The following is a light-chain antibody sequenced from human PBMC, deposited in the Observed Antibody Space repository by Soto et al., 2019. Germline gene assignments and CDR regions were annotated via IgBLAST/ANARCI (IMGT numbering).Light chain of an antibody. CDR2: KAS. V-gene: IGKV1-5*03. CDR3: QQYNSYSGLT. J-gene: IGKJ4*01. Sequence: DIQMTQSPSTLSASVGDRVTITCRASQSISSWLAWYQQKPGKAPKLLIYKASSLESGVPSRFSGSGSGTEFNLTISSLQPDDFAPYYCQQYNSYSGLTFGGGTKVEIK. CDR1: QSISSW.